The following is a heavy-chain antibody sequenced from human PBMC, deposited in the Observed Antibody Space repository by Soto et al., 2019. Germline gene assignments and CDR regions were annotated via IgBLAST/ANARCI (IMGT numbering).Heavy chain of an antibody. CDR1: GGTFSSYT. J-gene: IGHJ3*02. D-gene: IGHD2-15*01. Sequence: SVKVSCKASGGTFSSYTISWVRQAPGQGLEWMGRIIPILGIANYAQKFQGRVTITADKSTSTAYMELSSLRSEDTAVYYCARGSGPNDAFDIWGQGTMVTVSS. V-gene: IGHV1-69*02. CDR2: IIPILGIA. CDR3: ARGSGPNDAFDI.